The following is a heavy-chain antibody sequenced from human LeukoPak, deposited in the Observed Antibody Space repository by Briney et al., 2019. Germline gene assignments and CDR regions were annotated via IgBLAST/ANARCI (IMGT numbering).Heavy chain of an antibody. V-gene: IGHV3-15*01. D-gene: IGHD4-17*01. Sequence: GGSLRLSCAASGFTFSSYAMSWVRQAPGKGLEWVGRIKSKTDGGTTDYAAPVKGRFTISRDDSKNTLYLQMNSLKTEDTAVYYCTPHYGDSRYWGQGTLVTVSS. CDR2: IKSKTDGGTT. J-gene: IGHJ4*02. CDR1: GFTFSSYA. CDR3: TPHYGDSRY.